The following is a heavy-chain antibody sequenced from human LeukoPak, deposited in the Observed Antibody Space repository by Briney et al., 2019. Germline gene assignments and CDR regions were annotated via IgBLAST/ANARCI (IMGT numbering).Heavy chain of an antibody. Sequence: NPSETLSLTCTVSGGSISSYYWSWIRQPPGKGLEWIGYIYYSGSTNYNPSLKSRVTISVDTSKNQFSLKLSSVTAADTAVYYCATLPDYISPWFDYWGQGTLVTVSS. D-gene: IGHD4-11*01. V-gene: IGHV4-59*01. CDR1: GGSISSYY. J-gene: IGHJ4*02. CDR2: IYYSGST. CDR3: ATLPDYISPWFDY.